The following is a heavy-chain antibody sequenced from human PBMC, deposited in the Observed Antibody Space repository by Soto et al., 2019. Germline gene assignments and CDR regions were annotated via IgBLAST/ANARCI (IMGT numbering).Heavy chain of an antibody. CDR2: ISYDGSKK. J-gene: IGHJ4*02. Sequence: QVQLVESGGGVVQPGRSLRLSCAASGFTFSSYGMRWVRQAPGKGLEWVAVISYDGSKKYYADSVKGRFTISRDNSKNTLYLQMNSLRAEDTAVYYCAKDSGSSSPGIYWGQGTLVTVSS. CDR1: GFTFSSYG. V-gene: IGHV3-30*18. CDR3: AKDSGSSSPGIY. D-gene: IGHD6-6*01.